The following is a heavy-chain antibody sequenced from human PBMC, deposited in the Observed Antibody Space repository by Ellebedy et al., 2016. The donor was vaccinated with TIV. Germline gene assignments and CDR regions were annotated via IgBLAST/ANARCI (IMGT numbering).Heavy chain of an antibody. CDR2: IYSNGST. Sequence: MPSETLSLTCTVSGDSISGYFWSWIRQPPGKRLEWIGYIYSNGSTGYNPSLNSRLTISVNTSNSQLSLTVTSVTAADAAVYYCARMRRKTTIMATTRVPRKEYHFDYWGQGILVTVSP. D-gene: IGHD2-8*01. V-gene: IGHV4-59*08. CDR3: ARMRRKTTIMATTRVPRKEYHFDY. J-gene: IGHJ4*02. CDR1: GDSISGYF.